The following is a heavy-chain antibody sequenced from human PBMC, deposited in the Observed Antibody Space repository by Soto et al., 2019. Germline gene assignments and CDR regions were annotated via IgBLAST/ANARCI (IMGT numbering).Heavy chain of an antibody. D-gene: IGHD3-22*01. V-gene: IGHV3-21*06. Sequence: EVQLVESGGGLVKPGGSLRLSCAASGFTLSSYSMNWVRQAPGKGLEWVSSISTTSSYIHYADSLEGRFTISRDNAKNSLYLQMNSLRAEDTALYYCARNFYYDSSGFDYWGQGTLVTVSS. CDR2: ISTTSSYI. CDR3: ARNFYYDSSGFDY. CDR1: GFTLSSYS. J-gene: IGHJ4*02.